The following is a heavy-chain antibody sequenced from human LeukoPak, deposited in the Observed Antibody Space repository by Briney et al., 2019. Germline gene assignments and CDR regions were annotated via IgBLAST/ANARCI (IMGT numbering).Heavy chain of an antibody. Sequence: GGSLRLSCVVSGFTFSTYAMSWVRQAPGKGLEWVSAVRGSGIDTYYADSVKGRFTISRDNSKNTLYLQMNSLRAEDTAIYYCAKTSRRNSAYDSPFDSWGQGTLVTVSS. CDR1: GFTFSTYA. V-gene: IGHV3-23*01. CDR2: VRGSGIDT. CDR3: AKTSRRNSAYDSPFDS. J-gene: IGHJ4*02. D-gene: IGHD5-12*01.